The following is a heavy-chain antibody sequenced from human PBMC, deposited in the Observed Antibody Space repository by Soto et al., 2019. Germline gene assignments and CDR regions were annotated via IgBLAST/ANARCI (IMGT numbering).Heavy chain of an antibody. CDR2: IYYSGST. Sequence: SETLSLTCTVSGGSISSSSYYWGWIRQPPGKGLEWIGSIYYSGSTYYNPSLKSRVTISVDTSKNQFSLKLSSVTAADTAVYYCASYGLYSSSSDYWGQGTRVTVSS. D-gene: IGHD6-6*01. CDR1: GGSISSSSYY. J-gene: IGHJ4*02. V-gene: IGHV4-39*01. CDR3: ASYGLYSSSSDY.